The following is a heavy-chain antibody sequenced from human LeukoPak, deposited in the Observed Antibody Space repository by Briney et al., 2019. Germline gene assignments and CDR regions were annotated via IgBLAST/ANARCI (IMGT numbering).Heavy chain of an antibody. Sequence: GGSLRLSCAASGFTFSSYWMSWVRQAPGKGLEWVSVIYSGGSTYYADSVKGRFTISRDNSKNTLYLQMNSLRAEDTAVYYCARDRTHSSGLVLGYYYYYGMDVWGQGTTVTVSS. J-gene: IGHJ6*02. CDR1: GFTFSSYW. CDR3: ARDRTHSSGLVLGYYYYYGMDV. V-gene: IGHV3-66*01. CDR2: IYSGGST. D-gene: IGHD6-19*01.